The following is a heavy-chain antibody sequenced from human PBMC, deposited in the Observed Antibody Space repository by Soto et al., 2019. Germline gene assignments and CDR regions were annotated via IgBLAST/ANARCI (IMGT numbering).Heavy chain of an antibody. J-gene: IGHJ3*01. CDR2: FYDLDGT. D-gene: IGHD4-4*01. CDR1: GLTVSGKKY. CDR3: ATWHLQEHAYDV. Sequence: GGSVRLSCAVSGLTVSGKKYVAWVRQAPGKGLEWVSGFYDLDGTYYADSLKGRFTTSGDSSRTIVYLQMNDLRPEDTAVYYCATWHLQEHAYDVWGQGTTVTVSS. V-gene: IGHV3-53*01.